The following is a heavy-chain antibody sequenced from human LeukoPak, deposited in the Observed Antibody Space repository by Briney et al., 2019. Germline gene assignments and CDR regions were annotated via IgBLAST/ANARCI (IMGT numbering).Heavy chain of an antibody. Sequence: GESLKISCKGSGYSFTSYWIGWVRQMPGKGLEWMGIIYPGDSDTRYSPSFQGQVTISADKSISTAYLQWSSLKASDTAMYYCARHSGLRLGELSLIRYYGMDVWGQGTTVTVSS. V-gene: IGHV5-51*01. J-gene: IGHJ6*02. D-gene: IGHD3-16*02. CDR1: GYSFTSYW. CDR3: ARHSGLRLGELSLIRYYGMDV. CDR2: IYPGDSDT.